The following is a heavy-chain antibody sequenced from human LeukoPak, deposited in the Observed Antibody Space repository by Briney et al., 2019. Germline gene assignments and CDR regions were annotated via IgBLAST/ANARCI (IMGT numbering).Heavy chain of an antibody. V-gene: IGHV4-34*01. CDR2: INHSGST. J-gene: IGHJ4*02. Sequence: SETLSLTCAVYGGSFSGYYWNWIRQPPGKGLEWIGEINHSGSTNYNPSLKSRVTISVDTSKNQFSLKLSSVTAADTAVYYCARPGYASGSYSLLRYWGQGTLVTVSS. CDR3: ARPGYASGSYSLLRY. D-gene: IGHD3-10*01. CDR1: GGSFSGYY.